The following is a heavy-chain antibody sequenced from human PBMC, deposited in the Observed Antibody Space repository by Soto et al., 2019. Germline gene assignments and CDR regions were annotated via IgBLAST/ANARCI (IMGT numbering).Heavy chain of an antibody. CDR1: GYTLTELS. CDR3: ATDKDYGDYYGEKTAGYYFDY. Sequence: ASVKVSCKVSGYTLTELSMHWVRQAPGKGLEWMGGFDPEDGETIYAQKFQGRVTMTEDTSTDTAYMELSSLRSEDTAVYYCATDKDYGDYYGEKTAGYYFDYWGQGTLVTVSS. CDR2: FDPEDGET. V-gene: IGHV1-24*01. D-gene: IGHD4-17*01. J-gene: IGHJ4*02.